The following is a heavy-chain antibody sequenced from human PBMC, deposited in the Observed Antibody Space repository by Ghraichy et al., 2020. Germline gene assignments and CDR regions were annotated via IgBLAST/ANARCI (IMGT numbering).Heavy chain of an antibody. CDR3: ARVEQGYFAFDI. J-gene: IGHJ3*02. V-gene: IGHV3-53*01. CDR2: IYSGGST. CDR1: GFTVSSNY. Sequence: GGSLRLSCAASGFTVSSNYMSWVRQAPGKGLEWVSVIYSGGSTYYADSVKGRFTISRDNSKNTLYLQMNSLRAEDTAVYYCARVEQGYFAFDIWGQGTMVTVSS. D-gene: IGHD5-18*01.